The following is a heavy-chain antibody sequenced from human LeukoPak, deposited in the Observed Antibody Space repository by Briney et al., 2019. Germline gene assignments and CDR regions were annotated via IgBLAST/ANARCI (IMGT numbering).Heavy chain of an antibody. CDR2: INHNEST. D-gene: IGHD3-9*01. CDR1: GGSFSGYY. J-gene: IGHJ4*02. CDR3: ARDLRGYYKFDY. V-gene: IGHV4-34*01. Sequence: SETLSLTCAVYGGSFSGYYWSWIRQPPGKGLEWHGEINHNESTNYNPSLTSRVTISVDKSKNQFSLKLSSVTAADTAVYYCARDLRGYYKFDYWGQGTLVTVSS.